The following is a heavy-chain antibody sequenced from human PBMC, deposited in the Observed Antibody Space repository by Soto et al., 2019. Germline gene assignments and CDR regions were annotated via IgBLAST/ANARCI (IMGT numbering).Heavy chain of an antibody. CDR3: ARDHYDILTGYYKGRFDP. Sequence: GASVKVSCKASGYTFTSYYMHWVRQAPGQGLEWMGIINPSGGSTSYAQKFQGRVTMTRDTSTSTVYMELSSLRSEDTAVYYCARDHYDILTGYYKGRFDPWGQGTLVTVSS. J-gene: IGHJ5*02. CDR2: INPSGGST. V-gene: IGHV1-46*01. CDR1: GYTFTSYY. D-gene: IGHD3-9*01.